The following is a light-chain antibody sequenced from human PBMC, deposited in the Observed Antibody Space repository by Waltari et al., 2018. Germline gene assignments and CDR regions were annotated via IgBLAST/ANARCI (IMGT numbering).Light chain of an antibody. V-gene: IGKV1-39*01. J-gene: IGKJ3*01. CDR3: QQSYSTPPFT. Sequence: DIQMTQSPSSLSASVGDRVPITCLERQSISSYLNWYQQKPGKAPKRLIYAASSLQSGVPSRFSGSGSGTDFTLTISSLQPEDFATYYCQQSYSTPPFTFGPGTKVDIK. CDR1: QSISSY. CDR2: AAS.